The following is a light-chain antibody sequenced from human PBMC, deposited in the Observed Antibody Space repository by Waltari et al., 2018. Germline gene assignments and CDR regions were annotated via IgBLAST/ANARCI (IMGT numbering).Light chain of an antibody. Sequence: DIMMTQSPATLSLSTGERATLSCRASQSVSSHLAWYQQIPGQPPRLLIYDSSTRATGIPARFSGSGSGTEFTLTISSLQSEDFAVYYCQQYANWVYTFGQGTKLEIK. J-gene: IGKJ2*01. V-gene: IGKV3-15*01. CDR3: QQYANWVYT. CDR2: DSS. CDR1: QSVSSH.